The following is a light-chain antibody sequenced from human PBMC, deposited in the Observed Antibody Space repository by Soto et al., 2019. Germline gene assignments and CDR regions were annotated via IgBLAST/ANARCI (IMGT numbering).Light chain of an antibody. CDR1: TDVVGNYNL. CDR3: CSSARRTTPVV. V-gene: IGLV2-23*01. J-gene: IGLJ2*01. Sequence: QSALTQPASVSGSPGQSITISCTGTTDVVGNYNLVSWYQQHPGKAPKLIIYEGNTRPSGVSNRFSGSKSANTASLTIAGLRAEDEAEYYCCSSARRTTPVVFGGGTKVTVL. CDR2: EGN.